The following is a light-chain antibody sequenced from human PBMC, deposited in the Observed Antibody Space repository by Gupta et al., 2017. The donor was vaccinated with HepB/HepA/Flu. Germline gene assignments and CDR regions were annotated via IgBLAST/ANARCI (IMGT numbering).Light chain of an antibody. CDR2: KDS. V-gene: IGLV3-25*03. CDR1: ALPKQY. CDR3: QSADSSGTYQV. Sequence: SYELTQPPSVPVSPGQTARITCSGDALPKQYAYWYQQKPGQAPVLVIYKDSERHSGIPERFSGSSSGTTVTLTISGVQAEDEADYYCQSADSSGTYQVFGTGTKVTVL. J-gene: IGLJ1*01.